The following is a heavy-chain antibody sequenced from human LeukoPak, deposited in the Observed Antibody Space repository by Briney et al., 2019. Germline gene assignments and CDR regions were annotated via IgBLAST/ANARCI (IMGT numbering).Heavy chain of an antibody. D-gene: IGHD6-13*01. Sequence: GSLRLSCAASGFTFSSYSMNWVRQAPGKGLEWVSSISSSSSYIYYADSVKGRFTISRDNAKNSLYLQMNSLRAEDTAVYYCARDEYFPGIAAAGLDYWGQGTLVTVSS. CDR2: ISSSSSYI. J-gene: IGHJ4*02. CDR1: GFTFSSYS. V-gene: IGHV3-21*01. CDR3: ARDEYFPGIAAAGLDY.